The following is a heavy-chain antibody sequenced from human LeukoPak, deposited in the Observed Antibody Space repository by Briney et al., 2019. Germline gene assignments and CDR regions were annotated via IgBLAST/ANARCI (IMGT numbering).Heavy chain of an antibody. CDR2: ISAYNGNT. V-gene: IGHV1-18*04. CDR1: GYTFTSYG. Sequence: ASVKVSCKASGYTFTSYGISWVRQAPGQGLEWMGWISAYNGNTNYAQKLQGRVTMTTDTSTSTAYMELRSLRSDDTAVYYCAHEYGDILTGYSYDYWGQGTLVTVSS. CDR3: AHEYGDILTGYSYDY. J-gene: IGHJ4*02. D-gene: IGHD3-9*01.